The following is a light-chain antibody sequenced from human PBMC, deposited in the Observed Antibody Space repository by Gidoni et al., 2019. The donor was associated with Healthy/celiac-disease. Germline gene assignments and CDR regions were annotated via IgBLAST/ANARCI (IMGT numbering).Light chain of an antibody. CDR3: QQDGSSRT. CDR2: GAS. Sequence: EIVLTQSPGTLSLSPGERATLSCRASQSVSSNYLAWYQQKPGQAPRPLIYGASSRATGIPDRFSGSGSATDFTLTISRLEPEDFAGYYWQQDGSSRTFGQGTKVEIK. J-gene: IGKJ1*01. CDR1: QSVSSNY. V-gene: IGKV3-20*01.